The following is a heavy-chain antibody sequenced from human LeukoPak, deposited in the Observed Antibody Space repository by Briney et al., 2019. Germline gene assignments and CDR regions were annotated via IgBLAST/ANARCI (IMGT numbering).Heavy chain of an antibody. Sequence: SETLSLTCTVSGGSISSSSYYWGWIRQPPGKGLEWIGSIYYSGSTYYNPSLKSRVTISVDTSKNQFSLKLGSVTAADTAVYYCARAGGSIAARHYFDYWGQGTLVTVSS. V-gene: IGHV4-39*07. D-gene: IGHD6-6*01. CDR3: ARAGGSIAARHYFDY. CDR2: IYYSGST. CDR1: GGSISSSSYY. J-gene: IGHJ4*02.